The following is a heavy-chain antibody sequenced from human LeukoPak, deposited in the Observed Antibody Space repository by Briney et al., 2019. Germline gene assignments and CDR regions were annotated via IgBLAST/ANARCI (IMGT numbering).Heavy chain of an antibody. Sequence: PGGSLRLSCAASGFTFSSYAMHWVRQAPGKGLEWVAVISYDGSNKYYADSVKGRFTISRDNSKNTLYLQMNSLRAEDTAVYYCARENTVVVPAAMGVDYYYMDVWGKGTTVTVSS. CDR2: ISYDGSNK. V-gene: IGHV3-30*04. CDR3: ARENTVVVPAAMGVDYYYMDV. J-gene: IGHJ6*03. D-gene: IGHD2-2*01. CDR1: GFTFSSYA.